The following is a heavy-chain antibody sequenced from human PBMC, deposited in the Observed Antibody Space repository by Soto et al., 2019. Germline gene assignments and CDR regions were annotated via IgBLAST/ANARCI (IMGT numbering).Heavy chain of an antibody. Sequence: ASVKVSFKASGRTFISYSISWFLQAPGQGLEWMGGIIPIFGTANYAQKFQGRVTITADESTSTAYMELSSLRSEDTAVYYCARGGEVHLGAFDIWGQGTMVTVSS. CDR2: IIPIFGTA. V-gene: IGHV1-69*13. CDR1: GRTFISYS. D-gene: IGHD3-10*01. CDR3: ARGGEVHLGAFDI. J-gene: IGHJ3*02.